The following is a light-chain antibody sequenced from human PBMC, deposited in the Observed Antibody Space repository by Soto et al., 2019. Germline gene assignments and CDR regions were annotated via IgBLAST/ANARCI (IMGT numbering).Light chain of an antibody. CDR1: QDISNS. CDR3: QQYDSLPPT. Sequence: DIQMTQSPSSLSASVGDRVTLTCQASQDISNSLNWYQQKPGKAPKLLIYDASNLEVGVPIRFRGSGSGTEFTFTIRSQQPEDFATYYCQQYDSLPPTFGLGTRLEMK. J-gene: IGKJ2*01. V-gene: IGKV1-33*01. CDR2: DAS.